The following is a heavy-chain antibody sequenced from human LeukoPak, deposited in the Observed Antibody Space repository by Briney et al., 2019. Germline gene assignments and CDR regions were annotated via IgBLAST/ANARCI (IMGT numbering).Heavy chain of an antibody. D-gene: IGHD4-17*01. CDR2: IYYSGST. CDR1: GGSISSYY. V-gene: IGHV4-59*01. CDR3: ARGYGETSTR. Sequence: SDTLSLTCTVSGGSISSYYWSWIRQPPGKGLEWIGYIYYSGSTNFNPSLKSRVTISVDTSKNQFSLKLSSVTAADTAVYYCARGYGETSTRWGQGTLVTVSS. J-gene: IGHJ4*02.